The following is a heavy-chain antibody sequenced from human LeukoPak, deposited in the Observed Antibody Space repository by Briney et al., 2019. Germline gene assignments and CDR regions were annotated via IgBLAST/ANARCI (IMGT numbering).Heavy chain of an antibody. CDR1: GGPISSGDYY. CDR2: IYYSGST. Sequence: KSSETLSLTCTVSGGPISSGDYYWSWIRQPPGKGLEWIGYIYYSGSTYYNPSLKSRVTISVDTSKNQFSLKLSSVTAADTAVYYCAGRSRFLEWLLYRSSEYYFDYWGQGTLVTVSS. CDR3: AGRSRFLEWLLYRSSEYYFDY. V-gene: IGHV4-30-4*01. J-gene: IGHJ4*02. D-gene: IGHD3-3*01.